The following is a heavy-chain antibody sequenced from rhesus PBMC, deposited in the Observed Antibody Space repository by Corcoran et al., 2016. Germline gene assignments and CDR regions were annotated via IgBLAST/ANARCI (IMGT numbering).Heavy chain of an antibody. J-gene: IGHJ5-2*02. V-gene: IGHV4S11*01. CDR1: GGSISSNY. CDR3: AREGNFNSVDV. D-gene: IGHD1-44*01. Sequence: QLQLQESGPGLVKPSETLALTCVVSGGSISSNYWSWIRQAPGKGLEWIGYIHGSSSNHHSNDYLKSRVTRSGDRANDQVSLKRSTVTAADTAVYYCAREGNFNSVDVWGRGLLVTVSS. CDR2: IHGSSSNH.